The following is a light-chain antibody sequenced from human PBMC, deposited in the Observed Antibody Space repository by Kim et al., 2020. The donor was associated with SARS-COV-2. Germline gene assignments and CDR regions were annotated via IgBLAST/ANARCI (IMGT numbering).Light chain of an antibody. Sequence: QSVTISCTGTSSDVGGYNDVSWYHQHPGKAPKLMIYEVSQRPSGVPDRFSGSKSGNTASLTVSGLQAEDEADYYCSSYAGSNNFEVFGGGTQLTVL. CDR1: SSDVGGYND. CDR3: SSYAGSNNFEV. J-gene: IGLJ3*02. V-gene: IGLV2-8*01. CDR2: EVS.